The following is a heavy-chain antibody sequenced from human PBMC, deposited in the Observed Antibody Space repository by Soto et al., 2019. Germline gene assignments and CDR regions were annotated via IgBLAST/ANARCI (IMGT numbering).Heavy chain of an antibody. V-gene: IGHV4-61*01. J-gene: IGHJ6*02. CDR3: GRDWKGGGGMDV. CDR2: IYYSGST. CDR1: GGSVSSGSYY. Sequence: SETMSLTCTVSGGSVSSGSYYWSWIRQPPGKGLEWIGYIYYSGSTNYNPSLKSRVTISVDTSKNQFSLKLSSVTAADTAVYYCGRDWKGGGGMDVWGQGTTVTVSS. D-gene: IGHD2-15*01.